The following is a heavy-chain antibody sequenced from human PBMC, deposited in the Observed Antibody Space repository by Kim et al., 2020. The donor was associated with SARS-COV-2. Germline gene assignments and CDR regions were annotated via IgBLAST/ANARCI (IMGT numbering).Heavy chain of an antibody. CDR2: ISGSGGST. Sequence: GGSLRLSCAASGFTFSSYAMSWVRQAPGKGLEWVSAISGSGGSTYYADSVKGRFTISRDNSKNTLYLQMNSLRAEDTAVYYWAKHRGVSTYYGMDVWGQGTTVTVSS. J-gene: IGHJ6*02. D-gene: IGHD3-10*01. CDR1: GFTFSSYA. V-gene: IGHV3-23*01. CDR3: AKHRGVSTYYGMDV.